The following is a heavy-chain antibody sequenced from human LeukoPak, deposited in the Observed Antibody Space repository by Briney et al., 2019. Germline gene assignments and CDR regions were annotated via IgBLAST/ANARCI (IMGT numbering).Heavy chain of an antibody. CDR2: IYYSGST. CDR1: GGSISSGGYS. Sequence: SSETLSLTCTVSGGSISSGGYSWSWIRQHPGKGLEWIGYIYYSGSTYYNPSHKSRVTISVDTSKNQFSLKLSSVTAADTAVYYCARLSTRGSSWDFDYWGQGTLVTVSS. J-gene: IGHJ4*02. V-gene: IGHV4-31*03. CDR3: ARLSTRGSSWDFDY. D-gene: IGHD6-6*01.